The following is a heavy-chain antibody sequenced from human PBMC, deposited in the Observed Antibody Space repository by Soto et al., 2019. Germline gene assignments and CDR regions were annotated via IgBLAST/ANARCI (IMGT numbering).Heavy chain of an antibody. V-gene: IGHV4-59*11. CDR3: ARGGWTIDL. CDR1: GGSLISHY. CDR2: IYYSGST. D-gene: IGHD6-19*01. Sequence: SETLSLTCTASGGSLISHYWSWIRQPPGKGLEWIGYIYYSGSTSYNPSLKGRVTMSVDTSKNQFSLMLTSVSAADTAVYFCARGGWTIDLWGQGSLVTVSS. J-gene: IGHJ5*02.